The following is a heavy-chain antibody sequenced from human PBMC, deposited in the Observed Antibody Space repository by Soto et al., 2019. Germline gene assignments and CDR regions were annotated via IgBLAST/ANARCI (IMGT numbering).Heavy chain of an antibody. V-gene: IGHV3-48*02. J-gene: IGHJ3*02. CDR3: ARDGRGARYCSGGSCSDDAFDI. D-gene: IGHD2-15*01. Sequence: GGSLRLSCAASGFTLSSYSMNWVRQAPGKGLEWVSYISSSSSTIYYADSVKGRFTISRDNAKNSLYLQMNSLRDEDTAVYYCARDGRGARYCSGGSCSDDAFDIWGQGTMVTVS. CDR2: ISSSSSTI. CDR1: GFTLSSYS.